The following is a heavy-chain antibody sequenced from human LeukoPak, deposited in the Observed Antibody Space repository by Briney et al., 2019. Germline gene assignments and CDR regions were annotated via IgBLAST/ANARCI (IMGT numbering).Heavy chain of an antibody. CDR1: GFTFSSDY. Sequence: PAKTLSLTCAVSGFTFSSDYKHGFRQAPARRLVEGTVIWYDGSNKYYEDSLKGRSTISRDTSKNTLYLQLNSVTAGDTAVYYCAMDGIGDGDYWGQGRLVTVSS. CDR2: IWYDGSNK. CDR3: AMDGIGDGDY. V-gene: IGHV3-33*01. J-gene: IGHJ4*02. D-gene: IGHD1-26*01.